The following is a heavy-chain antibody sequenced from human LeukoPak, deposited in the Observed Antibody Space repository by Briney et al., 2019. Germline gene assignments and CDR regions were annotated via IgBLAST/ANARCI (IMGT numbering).Heavy chain of an antibody. V-gene: IGHV3-66*01. CDR2: IYGGGST. J-gene: IGHJ4*02. CDR1: GFTVSSNY. D-gene: IGHD2-15*01. Sequence: GRSLRLSCAASGFTVSSNYMSWVRQAPGKGLEWVSVIYGGGSTFYADSVKGRFTISRDNSKNTLYLQMNSLRAEDTAVYYCASRPTLGYCSGGSCSDGPDYWGQGTLVTVSS. CDR3: ASRPTLGYCSGGSCSDGPDY.